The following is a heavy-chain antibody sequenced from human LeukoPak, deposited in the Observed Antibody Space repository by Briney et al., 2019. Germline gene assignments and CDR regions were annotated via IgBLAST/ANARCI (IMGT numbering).Heavy chain of an antibody. CDR1: GFTFSSYS. V-gene: IGHV3-7*01. CDR2: INQAGSQK. Sequence: GGSLRLSCAASGFTFSSYSMNWVRQAPGKGLEWVANINQAGSQKYYVDSVRGRFTISRDNAKNSLYLQMNSLRAEDTAVYYCARGADYFDYWGQGTLVTVSS. J-gene: IGHJ4*02. CDR3: ARGADYFDY.